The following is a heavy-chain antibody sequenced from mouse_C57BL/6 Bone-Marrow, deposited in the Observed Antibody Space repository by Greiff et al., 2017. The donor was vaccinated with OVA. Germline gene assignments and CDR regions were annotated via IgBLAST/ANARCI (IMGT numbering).Heavy chain of an antibody. Sequence: EVQLQQSGPELVKPGASVKISCKASGYTFTVYYMNWVKQSHGKSLEWIGDINPNNGGTSYNQKFKGKATLTVDKSSSTAYMELRSLTSEDSAVYYCARPYGSSYFDYWGQGTTLTVSS. J-gene: IGHJ2*01. CDR2: INPNNGGT. CDR1: GYTFTVYY. V-gene: IGHV1-26*01. CDR3: ARPYGSSYFDY. D-gene: IGHD1-1*01.